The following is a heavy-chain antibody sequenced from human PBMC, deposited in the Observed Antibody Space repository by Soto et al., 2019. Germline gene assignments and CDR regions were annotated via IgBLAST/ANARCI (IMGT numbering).Heavy chain of an antibody. CDR1: GLTFSNYN. V-gene: IGHV3-48*02. J-gene: IGHJ4*02. Sequence: PGGSLRLSCAGSGLTFSNYNMNWGRQAPGKGLEWISFISPSSDTIYYADSVRGRFTISRDNAKNSLFLQMNSLRDEDTAVYYCATSVGANGYDFYWGQGTLVTVSS. CDR3: ATSVGANGYDFY. CDR2: ISPSSDTI. D-gene: IGHD5-12*01.